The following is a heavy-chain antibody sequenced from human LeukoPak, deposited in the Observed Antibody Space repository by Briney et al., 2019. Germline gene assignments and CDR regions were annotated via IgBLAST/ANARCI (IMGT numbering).Heavy chain of an antibody. Sequence: GGSLRLSCAASGFTFSSYGMHWVRQDPGKGLEWVAFIRYDGSNKYYADSVKGRFTISRDNSKNTLSLQMNSLRAEDTALYYCAKESDSSLLPPPDYWGQGTLVTVSA. CDR2: IRYDGSNK. CDR1: GFTFSSYG. D-gene: IGHD2-21*02. CDR3: AKESDSSLLPPPDY. J-gene: IGHJ4*02. V-gene: IGHV3-30*02.